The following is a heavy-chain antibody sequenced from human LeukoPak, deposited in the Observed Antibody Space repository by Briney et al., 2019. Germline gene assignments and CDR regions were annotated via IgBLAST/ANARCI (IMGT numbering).Heavy chain of an antibody. CDR3: ARDLKAPMTTVTADAFDI. Sequence: SETLSLTCAVSGGSISSGGYSWSWIRQPPGKGLEWIGYIYHSGSTYYNPSLKSRVTISVDRSKNQFSLKLSSVTAADTAVYYCARDLKAPMTTVTADAFDIWGQGTMVTVSS. D-gene: IGHD4-17*01. CDR2: IYHSGST. J-gene: IGHJ3*02. CDR1: GGSISSGGYS. V-gene: IGHV4-30-2*01.